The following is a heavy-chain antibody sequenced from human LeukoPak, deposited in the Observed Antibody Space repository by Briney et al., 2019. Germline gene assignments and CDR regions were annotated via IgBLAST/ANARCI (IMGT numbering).Heavy chain of an antibody. V-gene: IGHV3-9*01. CDR3: ARGGRTISLAAAVF. J-gene: IGHJ4*02. CDR2: IYWSSTRK. D-gene: IGHD6-13*01. Sequence: GGSLRLSCVGSGSTFDDYAMHWVRQAPGKGLEWVSGIYWSSTRKDYAESVKGRFTITRDNARNSLYLQMNSLRAEDTAVYYCARGGRTISLAAAVFWGQGTLVTVSS. CDR1: GSTFDDYA.